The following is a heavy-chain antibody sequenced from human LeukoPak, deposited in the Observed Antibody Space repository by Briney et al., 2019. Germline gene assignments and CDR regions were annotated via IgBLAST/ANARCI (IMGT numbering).Heavy chain of an antibody. D-gene: IGHD6-13*01. Sequence: ASVKVSGEASGYIFTNYYMHWVRQAPGQGLEWMGIINPSGGSTSYAQRFQGRVTMTTDSPTSTVYLELSSLRSEDTAMYYCARDRSSGWYPLDYWGQGTLVTVSS. CDR2: INPSGGST. CDR3: ARDRSSGWYPLDY. V-gene: IGHV1-46*01. CDR1: GYIFTNYY. J-gene: IGHJ4*02.